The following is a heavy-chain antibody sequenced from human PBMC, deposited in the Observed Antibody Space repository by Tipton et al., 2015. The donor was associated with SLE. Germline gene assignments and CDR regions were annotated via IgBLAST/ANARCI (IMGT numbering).Heavy chain of an antibody. CDR2: IKYDGSNE. J-gene: IGHJ4*02. D-gene: IGHD2-2*01. CDR1: GFTFSDYY. CDR3: VKEGPNAGSWPYFDY. Sequence: SLRLSCAASGFTFSDYYMDWVRQAPGKGLEWVALIKYDGSNEHYADSVKGRFTISRDNSKDMLYLQMNSLRPEDTAVYYCVKEGPNAGSWPYFDYWGQGTLVTVAS. V-gene: IGHV3-30*02.